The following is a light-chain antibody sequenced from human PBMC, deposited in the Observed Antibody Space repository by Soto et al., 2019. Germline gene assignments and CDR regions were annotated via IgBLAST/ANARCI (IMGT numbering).Light chain of an antibody. V-gene: IGLV1-40*01. J-gene: IGLJ1*01. Sequence: QSVLTQPPSVSGAPGQRVTISCTGISSNVGAGYDVHWYQQLPGAAPKLLIYGNTNRPSGVPDRFSGSKSGTSASLAITGLQAEDEADYFCCSYAVNNIYVFGSGTKLTVL. CDR2: GNT. CDR3: CSYAVNNIYV. CDR1: SSNVGAGYD.